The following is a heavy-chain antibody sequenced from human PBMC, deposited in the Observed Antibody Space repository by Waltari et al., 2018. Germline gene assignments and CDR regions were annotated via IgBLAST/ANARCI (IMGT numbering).Heavy chain of an antibody. V-gene: IGHV4-34*01. CDR1: GGYFSGYY. D-gene: IGHD4-17*01. Sequence: QVQLQQWGAGLLKPSETMSLTCAVYGGYFSGYYWSWIRQHPGKGLEWIGEINHSGSTNYIPALKSRVTISVDTSKNQFSLKLSSVTAADTAVYYCARVNYPTVVTPSYYYYYMYVWGKGTTVTVSS. CDR2: INHSGST. CDR3: ARVNYPTVVTPSYYYYYMYV. J-gene: IGHJ6*03.